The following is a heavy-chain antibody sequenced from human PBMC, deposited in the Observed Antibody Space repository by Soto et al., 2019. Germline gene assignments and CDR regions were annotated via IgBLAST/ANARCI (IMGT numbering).Heavy chain of an antibody. CDR2: IWYDGSNK. J-gene: IGHJ6*03. D-gene: IGHD3-3*01. Sequence: QVQLVESGGGVVQPGRSLRLSCAASGFTFSSYGMHWVRQAPGKGLEWVAVIWYDGSNKYYADSVKGRFTISRDNSKNKLYLQMNSLRGYDTAVYYCARDQYDFWSGYPPSYYYYYMDVWGKGTTVTVS. CDR1: GFTFSSYG. V-gene: IGHV3-33*01. CDR3: ARDQYDFWSGYPPSYYYYYMDV.